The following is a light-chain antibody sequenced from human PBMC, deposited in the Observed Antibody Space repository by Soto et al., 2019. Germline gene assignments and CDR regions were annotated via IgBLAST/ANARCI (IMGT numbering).Light chain of an antibody. CDR3: ETWDTNLSAVV. CDR2: DDN. CDR1: SSNIGKTL. V-gene: IGLV1-51*01. Sequence: QSVLTQPPSVSAAPGQKVTISCSGSSSNIGKTLVAWYQHLPGTAPELLIYDDNRRPSGIPDRFSASKSGTSATLAITGLQTGDEADYYCETWDTNLSAVVFGGGTKLTVL. J-gene: IGLJ3*02.